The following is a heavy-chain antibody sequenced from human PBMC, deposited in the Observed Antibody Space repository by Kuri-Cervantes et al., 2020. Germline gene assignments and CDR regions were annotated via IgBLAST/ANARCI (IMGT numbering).Heavy chain of an antibody. D-gene: IGHD3-3*01. Sequence: GESLKISCVASGFTFSDHYMDWVRQAPGKGLEWVGRARNKANSYTTEYAAAVKGRFSVSRDDSKNSLYLQMNSLRAEDTAVYYCAISLDYDFWSGTIGLSAFDIWGQGTMVTVSS. CDR2: ARNKANSYTT. V-gene: IGHV3-72*01. J-gene: IGHJ3*02. CDR3: AISLDYDFWSGTIGLSAFDI. CDR1: GFTFSDHY.